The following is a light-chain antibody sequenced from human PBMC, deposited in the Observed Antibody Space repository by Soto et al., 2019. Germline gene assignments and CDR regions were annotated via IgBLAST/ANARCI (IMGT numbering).Light chain of an antibody. J-gene: IGLJ1*01. CDR3: CSYTRSGNLI. CDR1: SGDIGDYNY. Sequence: QSVLTQPASVSGSPGQSITISCVGTSGDIGDYNYVSWYQQHPGKVPKVIIYDVSNRPSGVSYRFSGTKSGNTASLTFSGLQAEDEADYYCCSYTRSGNLIFGTGTKVTVL. V-gene: IGLV2-14*01. CDR2: DVS.